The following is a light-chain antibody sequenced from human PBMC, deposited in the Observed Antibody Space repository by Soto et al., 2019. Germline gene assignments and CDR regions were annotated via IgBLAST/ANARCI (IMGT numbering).Light chain of an antibody. CDR1: SSNTGAGYD. CDR2: GNS. J-gene: IGLJ2*01. V-gene: IGLV1-40*01. CDR3: QSYDSSLSAVV. Sequence: QSVLTQPPSVSGAPGQRVTISCTGSSSNTGAGYDVHWYQQLPGTARKLLIYGNSNRPSGVPDRFSGSKSGTSASLAITGLQAEDEADYYCQSYDSSLSAVVFGGGTKLTVL.